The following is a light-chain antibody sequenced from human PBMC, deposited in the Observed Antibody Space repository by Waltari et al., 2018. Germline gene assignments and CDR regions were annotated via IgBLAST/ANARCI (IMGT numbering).Light chain of an antibody. Sequence: QSVLTQPPSASGTPGLTLTISCSVSHSYIGSKPVSWYQQPPGSAPKLLIYSNDRRPSGVPDRVSGSKSGTAGSLAITGLQSEDEADYHCAAWDVRLNAVVFGGGTKLTVL. CDR2: SND. CDR1: HSYIGSKP. V-gene: IGLV1-44*01. CDR3: AAWDVRLNAVV. J-gene: IGLJ2*01.